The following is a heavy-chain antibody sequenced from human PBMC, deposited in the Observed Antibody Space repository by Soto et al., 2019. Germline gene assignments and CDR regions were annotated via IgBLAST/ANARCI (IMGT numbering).Heavy chain of an antibody. V-gene: IGHV4-39*01. CDR3: ASKEYYDFWSGYYTNNWFDP. D-gene: IGHD3-3*01. CDR2: IYYSGST. J-gene: IGHJ5*02. Sequence: SETLSLTCTVSGGSISSSSYYWGWIRQPPGKGLEWIGSIYYSGSTYYNPSLKSRVTISVDTSKNQFSLKLSSVTAADTAVYYCASKEYYDFWSGYYTNNWFDPWGQGTLVTVSS. CDR1: GGSISSSSYY.